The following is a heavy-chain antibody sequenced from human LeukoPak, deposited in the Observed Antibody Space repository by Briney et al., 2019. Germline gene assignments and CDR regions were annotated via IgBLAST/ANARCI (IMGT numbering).Heavy chain of an antibody. J-gene: IGHJ4*02. D-gene: IGHD6-19*01. CDR3: ARNPRLYTSGWYGWDYFDY. V-gene: IGHV4-34*01. CDR1: GGSFSGYY. CDR2: INYSGST. Sequence: PSETLSLTCAVYGGSFSGYYWSWIRQPPGKGLEWIGEINYSGSTNYNPSLKSRVTILQDTSNNEFSLKLKFVTAADTALYYCARNPRLYTSGWYGWDYFDYWGQGTLVTVSS.